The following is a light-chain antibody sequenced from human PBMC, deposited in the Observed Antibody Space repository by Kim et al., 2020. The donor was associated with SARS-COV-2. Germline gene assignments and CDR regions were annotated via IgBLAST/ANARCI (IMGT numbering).Light chain of an antibody. CDR2: KAS. V-gene: IGKV1-5*03. J-gene: IGKJ2*01. CDR1: QSVSSW. Sequence: DIQMTQSPSTLSASVGDRVTITCRASQSVSSWLAWYQQKPGKAPKLLIYKASTLEGGVPSRFSGRGSGTEFTLTINSLQPDDFATYSCQQHDRHPYTFGQGTKLEI. CDR3: QQHDRHPYT.